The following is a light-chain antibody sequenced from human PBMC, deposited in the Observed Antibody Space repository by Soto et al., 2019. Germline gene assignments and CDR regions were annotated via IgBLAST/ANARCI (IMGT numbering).Light chain of an antibody. CDR1: SSDVGNYNY. CDR3: FSYAGNNNWV. J-gene: IGLJ3*02. V-gene: IGLV2-14*01. CDR2: QVS. Sequence: QSALTQPASVSGSPGQSITISCTGTSSDVGNYNYVSWYQQHPGKAPQLMIFQVSNRASGVSNRFSGSKSGDTASLTISGLQAEDEADYYCFSYAGNNNWVFGGGTKLTVL.